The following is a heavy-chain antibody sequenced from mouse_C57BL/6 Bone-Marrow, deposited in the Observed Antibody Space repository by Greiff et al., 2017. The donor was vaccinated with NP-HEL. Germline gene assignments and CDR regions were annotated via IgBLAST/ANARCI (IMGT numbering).Heavy chain of an antibody. D-gene: IGHD1-1*01. V-gene: IGHV2-5*01. CDR1: GFSLTSYG. Sequence: QVHVKQSGPGLVQPSQSLSITCTVSGFSLTSYGVHWVRQSPGKGLEWLGVIWSGGSTDYNAAFMSRLSITKDNSKSQVFFKMNSLQADDTAIYYCAKKRSITSYAMDYWGQGTSVTVSS. CDR3: AKKRSITSYAMDY. CDR2: IWSGGST. J-gene: IGHJ4*01.